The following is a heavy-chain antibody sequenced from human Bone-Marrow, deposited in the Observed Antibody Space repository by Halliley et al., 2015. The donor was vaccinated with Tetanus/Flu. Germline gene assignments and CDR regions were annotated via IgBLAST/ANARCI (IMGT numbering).Heavy chain of an antibody. Sequence: GVVWGARFGDDGTSPRYADSVKGRFTLSRDNAKNMVYLQMIILRAENTAVYYCARVERWFVPWGQGTLVTVSS. CDR2: FGDDGTSP. J-gene: IGHJ5*02. CDR3: ARVERWFVP. V-gene: IGHV3-74*01.